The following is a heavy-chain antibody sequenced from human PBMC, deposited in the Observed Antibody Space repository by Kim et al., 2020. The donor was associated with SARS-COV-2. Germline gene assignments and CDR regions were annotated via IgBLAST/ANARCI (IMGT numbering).Heavy chain of an antibody. Sequence: SETLSLTCAVYGGSFSGYYWSWIRQPPGKGLEWIGEINHSGSTNYNPSLKSRVTISVDTSKNQFSLKLSSVTAADTAVYYCARRPASGGYYFGTDYYYY. V-gene: IGHV4-34*01. CDR3: ARRPASGGYYFGTDYYYY. J-gene: IGHJ6*01. CDR1: GGSFSGYY. CDR2: INHSGST. D-gene: IGHD3-10*01.